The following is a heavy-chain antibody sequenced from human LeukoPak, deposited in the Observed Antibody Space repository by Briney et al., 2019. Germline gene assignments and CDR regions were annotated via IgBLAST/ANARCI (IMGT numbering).Heavy chain of an antibody. Sequence: VNVACTPCGCTFARDRMSMVGLAPALRNEWIGWISVYNGNTNYAQNLQGRVTLTTDTSTSTAYMELRSLRSDDTALYYCARTCSSSSCYMVHWGQGTLVTVSS. CDR1: GCTFARDR. D-gene: IGHD2-2*02. CDR3: ARTCSSSSCYMVH. J-gene: IGHJ4*02. CDR2: ISVYNGNT. V-gene: IGHV1-18*01.